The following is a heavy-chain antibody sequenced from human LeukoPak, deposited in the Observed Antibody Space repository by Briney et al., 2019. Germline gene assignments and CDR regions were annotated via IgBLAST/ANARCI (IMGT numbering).Heavy chain of an antibody. D-gene: IGHD3-3*01. Sequence: GASVKVSCKASGYTFTGYYMPWVRQAPGQGLEWMGWINPNSGGTNYAQKFQGRVTMTRATSISTAYMELSRLRSDDTAVYYCARAGVYDSRFDPWGQGTLVTVSS. J-gene: IGHJ5*02. CDR1: GYTFTGYY. CDR3: ARAGVYDSRFDP. V-gene: IGHV1-2*02. CDR2: INPNSGGT.